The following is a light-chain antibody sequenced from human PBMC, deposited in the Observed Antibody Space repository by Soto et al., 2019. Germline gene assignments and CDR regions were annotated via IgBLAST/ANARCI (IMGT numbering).Light chain of an antibody. V-gene: IGLV2-23*02. J-gene: IGLJ3*02. CDR3: CAYAGSRTWV. CDR2: EVS. Sequence: QSAPIQPASVSGSPGQSITISCTGTNSDIGLFSLVSWYQQYPDKAPKLSIYEVSTWPSGIPHSFSGSKSGNTASLTISGLQTEDEADYYRCAYAGSRTWVFGGGTKLTVL. CDR1: NSDIGLFSL.